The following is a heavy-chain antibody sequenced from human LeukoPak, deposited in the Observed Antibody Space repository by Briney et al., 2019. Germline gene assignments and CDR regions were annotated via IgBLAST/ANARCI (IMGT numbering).Heavy chain of an antibody. Sequence: KPSETLSLTCAVYGGSFSGYYWSWIRQPPGKGLEWIGEINHSGSTNYNPSLKSRVTISVDTSKNQFSLKLSSVTTADTAVYYCARRLVRTISILTRSNPFDIWGQGTMVTVSS. V-gene: IGHV4-34*01. CDR2: INHSGST. CDR1: GGSFSGYY. CDR3: ARRLVRTISILTRSNPFDI. D-gene: IGHD3-9*01. J-gene: IGHJ3*02.